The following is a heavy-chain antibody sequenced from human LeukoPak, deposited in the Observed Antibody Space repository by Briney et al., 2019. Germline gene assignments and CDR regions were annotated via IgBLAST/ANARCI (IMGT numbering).Heavy chain of an antibody. CDR1: GGSIRSYY. D-gene: IGHD1-26*01. CDR3: ARDGGMVGTSLDMDV. CDR2: IYYTGIT. V-gene: IGHV4-59*01. Sequence: SETLSLTCTVSGGSIRSYYWSWVRQPPGRGLEWIGYIYYTGITNYNPSLKSRVTISVDTSKNEISLKLNSVTAADTAVYFCARDGGMVGTSLDMDVWGQGTTVTVSS. J-gene: IGHJ6*02.